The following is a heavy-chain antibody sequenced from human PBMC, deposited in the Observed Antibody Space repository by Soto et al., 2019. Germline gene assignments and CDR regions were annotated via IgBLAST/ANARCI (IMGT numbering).Heavy chain of an antibody. V-gene: IGHV3-21*01. J-gene: IGHJ4*02. CDR3: ARDSEYSSSWGRYYFDY. Sequence: GGSLRLSCAASGFTFSSYSINWVRQAPGKGLEWVSSISSSSSYIYYADSVKGRFTISRDNAKNSLYLQMNSPRAEDTAVYYCARDSEYSSSWGRYYFDYWGQGTLVTVSS. CDR2: ISSSSSYI. CDR1: GFTFSSYS. D-gene: IGHD6-6*01.